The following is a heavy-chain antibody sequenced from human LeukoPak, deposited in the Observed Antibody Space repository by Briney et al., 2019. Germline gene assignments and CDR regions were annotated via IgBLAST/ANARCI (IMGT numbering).Heavy chain of an antibody. D-gene: IGHD5-24*01. V-gene: IGHV3-23*01. J-gene: IGHJ4*02. CDR1: GFTFSSSA. CDR3: AKSGYNRFDY. CDR2: ISGSGSGGST. Sequence: GGSLRLSCAASGFTFSSSAMSWVRQAPGKGLEWVSSISGSGSGGSTYYADSVKGRFTISRDNSKNTLYLQMNSLRAEDTAVYYCAKSGYNRFDYWGQGSQVTVSS.